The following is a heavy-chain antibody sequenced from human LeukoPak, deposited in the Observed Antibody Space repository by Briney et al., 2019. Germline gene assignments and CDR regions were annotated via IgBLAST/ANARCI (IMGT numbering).Heavy chain of an antibody. CDR1: RYSFTSYW. D-gene: IGHD3-10*01. Sequence: GESLKISCKGSRYSFTSYWIGWVRQMPGRGLEWMGIIYPGDSDTRYSPSFRGQVTISADKSISTAYVQWSSLKVWDTAMYYCARLRGSGSYLVDYWGQGTLVTVSS. CDR3: ARLRGSGSYLVDY. CDR2: IYPGDSDT. J-gene: IGHJ4*02. V-gene: IGHV5-51*01.